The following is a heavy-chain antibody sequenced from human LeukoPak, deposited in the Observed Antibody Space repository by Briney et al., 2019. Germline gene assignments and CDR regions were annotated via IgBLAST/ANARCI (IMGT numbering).Heavy chain of an antibody. D-gene: IGHD3-22*01. J-gene: IGHJ3*02. V-gene: IGHV1-24*01. CDR3: ATVYDSGAYYYVDAFDI. CDR1: GYTLTELS. Sequence: ASVKVSCKVSGYTLTELSIHWVRQAPGKGLEWMGGFDPEDGETIYAQKFQGRVTMTEDTSTDTAYMELSSLCSEDTAVYYCATVYDSGAYYYVDAFDIWGLGTMVTVSS. CDR2: FDPEDGET.